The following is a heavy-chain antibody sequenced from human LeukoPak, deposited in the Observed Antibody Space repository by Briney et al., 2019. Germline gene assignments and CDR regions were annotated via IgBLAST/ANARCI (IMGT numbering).Heavy chain of an antibody. CDR3: ARDHNWGFDY. V-gene: IGHV3-48*04. CDR2: ISNTGAI. D-gene: IGHD7-27*01. CDR1: GFTFSSFS. Sequence: GGSLRLSCAASGFTFSSFSMNWVRQAPGKGLEWVSYISNTGAIYYADSVKGRFTISRDNAKNSLYLQMSSLTAEDTAVYYCARDHNWGFDYWGQGTLVTVSS. J-gene: IGHJ4*02.